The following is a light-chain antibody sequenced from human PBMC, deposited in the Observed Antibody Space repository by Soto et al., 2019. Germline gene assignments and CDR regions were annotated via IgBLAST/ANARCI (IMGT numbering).Light chain of an antibody. CDR1: QSVSNNY. CDR3: HHYET. V-gene: IGKV3-20*01. CDR2: GAS. J-gene: IGKJ1*01. Sequence: EIVLTQSPGTLSLSPGERATLSCRASQSVSNNYLAWYQQKPGQAPRLLIYGASNRATGIPARFSGSGSGTEFTLTISSLQSEDFTVYYCHHYETFGQGTKVDIK.